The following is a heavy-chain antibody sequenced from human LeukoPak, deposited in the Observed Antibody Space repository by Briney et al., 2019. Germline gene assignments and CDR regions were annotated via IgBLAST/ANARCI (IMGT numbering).Heavy chain of an antibody. D-gene: IGHD2-8*01. CDR3: ARNGGMGYMDV. V-gene: IGHV4-39*01. CDR1: GGSISSSSYY. Sequence: PSETLSPTCTVSGGSISSSSYYWGWIRQPPGKGLEWIGSIYYSGSTYYNPSLKSRVTISVDTSKNQFSLKLSSVTAADTAVYYCARNGGMGYMDVWGKGTTVTVSS. CDR2: IYYSGST. J-gene: IGHJ6*03.